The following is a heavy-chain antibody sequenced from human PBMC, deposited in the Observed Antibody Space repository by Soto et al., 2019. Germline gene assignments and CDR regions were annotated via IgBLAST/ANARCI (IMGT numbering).Heavy chain of an antibody. CDR2: IIPIFGTA. D-gene: IGHD2-15*01. V-gene: IGHV1-69*13. CDR1: GGTFSSYA. Sequence: SVKVSCKASGGTFSSYAISWVRQAPGQGLEWMGGIIPIFGTANYAQKFQGRVTITADESTSTAYMELSSLRSEDTAVYYCARSCSGGSCIVNWFDPWGQGTLVTVSS. J-gene: IGHJ5*02. CDR3: ARSCSGGSCIVNWFDP.